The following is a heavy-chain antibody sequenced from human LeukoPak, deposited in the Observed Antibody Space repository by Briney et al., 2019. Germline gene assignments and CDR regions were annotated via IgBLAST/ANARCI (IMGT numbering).Heavy chain of an antibody. CDR2: IYYSGST. CDR3: ARDMNSFYAFDI. CDR1: GGSISSYY. Sequence: SETLSLTCTVSGGSISSYYWSWIRQPPGKGLEWIGYIYYSGSTNYNPSLKSRVTISVDTSKNQFSLKLSSVTAADTAVYYCARDMNSFYAFDIWGQGTMVIVSS. D-gene: IGHD2-21*01. V-gene: IGHV4-59*01. J-gene: IGHJ3*02.